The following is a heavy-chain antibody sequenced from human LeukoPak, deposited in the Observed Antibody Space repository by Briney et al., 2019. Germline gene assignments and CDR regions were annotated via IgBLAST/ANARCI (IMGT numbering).Heavy chain of an antibody. CDR1: GFTFSSYW. Sequence: PGGSLRLSCAASGFTFSSYWMHWVRQAPGKGVVWVSRINSDGRSTSYADSVKGRFTISRDNAKNTLCLQMNSLRAEDTAVYYCARDGDAGYSSSWYGYWGQGTLVTVSS. J-gene: IGHJ4*02. V-gene: IGHV3-74*01. CDR3: ARDGDAGYSSSWYGY. CDR2: INSDGRST. D-gene: IGHD6-13*01.